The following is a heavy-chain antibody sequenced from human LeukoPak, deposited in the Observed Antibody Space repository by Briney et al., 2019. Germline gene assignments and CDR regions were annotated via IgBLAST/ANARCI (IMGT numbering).Heavy chain of an antibody. J-gene: IGHJ3*02. CDR2: IYSGGST. CDR1: GFTVSSNY. V-gene: IGHV3-66*01. D-gene: IGHD3-22*01. Sequence: GGSLRLSCAASGFTVSSNYMSWVRQAPGKGLEWVSVIYSGGSTYYADSVKGRFTISRDNSKNTLYLQMNSLRAEDTAVYYCARGAHSSGYTLGAFDIWGQGTMVTVSS. CDR3: ARGAHSSGYTLGAFDI.